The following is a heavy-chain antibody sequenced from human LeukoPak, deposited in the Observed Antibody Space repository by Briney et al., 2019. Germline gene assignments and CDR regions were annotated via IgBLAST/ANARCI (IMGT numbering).Heavy chain of an antibody. D-gene: IGHD3-3*01. CDR2: ISAYNGNT. CDR3: ARDQDFWSGCYYYGMDV. V-gene: IGHV1-18*01. CDR1: GYTFTSYG. J-gene: IGHJ6*02. Sequence: GASVKVSCKASGYTFTSYGISWVRQAPGQGLEWIGWISAYNGNTNYAQKLQGRVTMTTDTSTSTAYMELRSLRSDDTAVYYCARDQDFWSGCYYYGMDVWGQGTTVTVSS.